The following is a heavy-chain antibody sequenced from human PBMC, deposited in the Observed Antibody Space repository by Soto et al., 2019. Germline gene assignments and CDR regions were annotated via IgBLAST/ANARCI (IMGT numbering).Heavy chain of an antibody. V-gene: IGHV3-15*01. J-gene: IGHJ6*02. Sequence: PGGSLRLSCAASGFTFSNAWMSWVRQAPGKGLEWVGRIKSKTDGGTTDYAAPVKGRFTISRDDSKNTLYLQMNSLKTEDTAVYYCTTDQGGERVLRYFDWLPDYYYYGMDVWGQGTTVTVSS. CDR3: TTDQGGERVLRYFDWLPDYYYYGMDV. CDR1: GFTFSNAW. D-gene: IGHD3-9*01. CDR2: IKSKTDGGTT.